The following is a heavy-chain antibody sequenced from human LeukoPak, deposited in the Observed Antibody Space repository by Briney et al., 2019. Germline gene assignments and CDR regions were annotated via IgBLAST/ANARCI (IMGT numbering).Heavy chain of an antibody. CDR3: ARGPSGGNNLWMDY. V-gene: IGHV3-48*04. CDR2: ISSSGSPI. Sequence: PGGSLRLSCAASGFTFSSYGMHWVRQAPGKGLEWVSYISSSGSPIYYADSVKGRFTISRDNAQNSLFLQMNSLRAEDTAIYYCARGPSGGNNLWMDYWGQGTLVTVSS. CDR1: GFTFSSYG. J-gene: IGHJ4*02. D-gene: IGHD1-20*01.